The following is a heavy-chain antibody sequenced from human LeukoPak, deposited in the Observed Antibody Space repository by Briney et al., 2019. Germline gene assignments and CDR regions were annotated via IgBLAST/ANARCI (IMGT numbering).Heavy chain of an antibody. Sequence: ASVKVSCKASGYTFTSYYMHWVRQASGQGLEWMGIINPSGGSTSYAQKFQGRVTMTRDTSTSTVYMELSSLRSEDTAVYYCARVGIYDSSGYPGDYYYGMDVWGQGTTVTVSS. V-gene: IGHV1-46*01. J-gene: IGHJ6*02. CDR2: INPSGGST. CDR1: GYTFTSYY. D-gene: IGHD3-22*01. CDR3: ARVGIYDSSGYPGDYYYGMDV.